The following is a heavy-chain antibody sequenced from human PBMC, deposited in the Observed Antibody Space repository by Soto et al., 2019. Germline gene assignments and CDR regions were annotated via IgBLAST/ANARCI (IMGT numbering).Heavy chain of an antibody. CDR1: GFTFSSYA. V-gene: IGHV3-30-3*01. CDR2: ISYDGSNK. CDR3: ASGGSGSYYRYYFDY. J-gene: IGHJ4*02. D-gene: IGHD3-10*01. Sequence: SLRLSCAASGFTFSSYAMHWVRQAPGKGLEWVAVISYDGSNKYYADSVKGRFTISRDNSKNTLYLQMNSLRAEDTAVYYCASGGSGSYYRYYFDYWGQGTLVTVSS.